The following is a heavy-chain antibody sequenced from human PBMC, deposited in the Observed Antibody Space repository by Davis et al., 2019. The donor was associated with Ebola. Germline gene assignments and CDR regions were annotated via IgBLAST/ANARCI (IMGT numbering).Heavy chain of an antibody. CDR2: INHSGST. J-gene: IGHJ5*02. Sequence: MPSETLSLTCAVYGGFFSGYYWSWIRQPPGKGLEWIGEINHSGSTNYNPSLKSRVTISVDTSKNQFSLKLSSVTAADTAVHYCARGDIVVVGVFDPWGQGTLVTVSS. CDR1: GGFFSGYY. CDR3: ARGDIVVVGVFDP. V-gene: IGHV4-34*01. D-gene: IGHD2-2*01.